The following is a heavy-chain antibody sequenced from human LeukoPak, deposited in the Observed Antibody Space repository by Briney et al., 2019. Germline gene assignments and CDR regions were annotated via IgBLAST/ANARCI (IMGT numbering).Heavy chain of an antibody. D-gene: IGHD1-7*01. V-gene: IGHV4-34*01. CDR1: GGSFSGYY. CDR2: INHSGST. Sequence: SETLSLTCAVYGGSFSGYYWSWIRQPPGKGLEWIGEINHSGSTNYNPSLKSRVTISVDTSKNQFSLKLSSVTAADTAVYYCARHLLTGTNNWFDPWGQGTLVTVSS. J-gene: IGHJ5*02. CDR3: ARHLLTGTNNWFDP.